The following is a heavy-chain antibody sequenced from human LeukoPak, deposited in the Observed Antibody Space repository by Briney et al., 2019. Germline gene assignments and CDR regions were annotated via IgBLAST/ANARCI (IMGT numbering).Heavy chain of an antibody. CDR3: ARDLFRAAGSNYYGMDV. Sequence: ASVKVSCKASGYTFTSYYMHWVRKAPGQGLEWMVIINPSGGTTSYAQKFQGRVTLTRDTSTSTVYMEMRSLRSEDTAVYYCARDLFRAAGSNYYGMDVWGQGTTVTVSS. CDR2: INPSGGTT. CDR1: GYTFTSYY. J-gene: IGHJ6*02. V-gene: IGHV1-46*01. D-gene: IGHD2-21*01.